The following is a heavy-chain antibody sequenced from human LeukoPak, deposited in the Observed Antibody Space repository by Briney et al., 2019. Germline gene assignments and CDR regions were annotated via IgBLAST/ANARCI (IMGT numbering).Heavy chain of an antibody. CDR2: IYGDDDK. Sequence: SGPTLVNPTQTLTLTCTFSGFSLSTRGVGVGWIRHPPAKALEWLALIYGDDDKRYRLSLKSRLTITKDTSKNQVVLTMTNMDPVDTATYYCAHKREQHLYFDYWGQGTLVTVSS. CDR1: GFSLSTRGVG. CDR3: AHKREQHLYFDY. D-gene: IGHD6-13*01. V-gene: IGHV2-5*02. J-gene: IGHJ4*02.